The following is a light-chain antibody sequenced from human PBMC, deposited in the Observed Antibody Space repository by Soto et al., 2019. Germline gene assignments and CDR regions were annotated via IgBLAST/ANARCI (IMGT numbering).Light chain of an antibody. CDR1: QSVSSY. V-gene: IGKV3-20*01. CDR2: GAS. J-gene: IGKJ4*01. Sequence: EIVLTRSPGTLSLSPGERATLPCRASQSVSSYLGLYQQKPCQAPRFLIYGASSRATGIPDRLSGSGSGTDLNLTISRLEPEDCAVYYCQQYVTSPLTFGGGTKVDIK. CDR3: QQYVTSPLT.